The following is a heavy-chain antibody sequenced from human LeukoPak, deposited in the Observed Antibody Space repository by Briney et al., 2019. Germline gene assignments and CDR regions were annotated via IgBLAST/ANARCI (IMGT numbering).Heavy chain of an antibody. V-gene: IGHV1-2*02. Sequence: ASVKVSCKASGYTFTGYYMHWVRQAPGQGLEWMGWINLNSGGTNYAQKLQGRVTMTTDTSTSTAYMELRSLRSDDTAVYYCARDRDNYYDSSGYSFENWGQGTLVTVSS. D-gene: IGHD3-22*01. J-gene: IGHJ4*02. CDR2: INLNSGGT. CDR1: GYTFTGYY. CDR3: ARDRDNYYDSSGYSFEN.